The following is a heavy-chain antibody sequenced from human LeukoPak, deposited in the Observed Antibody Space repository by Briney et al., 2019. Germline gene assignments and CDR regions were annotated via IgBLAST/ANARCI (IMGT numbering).Heavy chain of an antibody. V-gene: IGHV4-38-2*02. CDR2: IYHSGSI. J-gene: IGHJ5*02. CDR3: ARCHSNGWTFEA. CDR1: GYSISSGYY. Sequence: PSETLSHTCTVSGYSISSGYYWGWIRHPPGKGLEWIGRIYHSGSISYNPSLKSRVTISVDTSKNQFSLKLSSVTAADTAVYYCARCHSNGWTFEAWGQGTLVTVSS. D-gene: IGHD6-19*01.